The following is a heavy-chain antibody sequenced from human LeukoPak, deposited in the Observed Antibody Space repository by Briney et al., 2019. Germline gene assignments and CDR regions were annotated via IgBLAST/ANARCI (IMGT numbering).Heavy chain of an antibody. D-gene: IGHD3-10*01. CDR3: ARGPYGGDWFDP. CDR2: MNPNSGDT. V-gene: IGHV1-8*01. CDR1: GYTFTTYD. J-gene: IGHJ5*02. Sequence: ASVKVSCKASGYTFTTYDINWVRQATGQGLEWMGYMNPNSGDTGYAQKFQGRLTMTWDTSITTAYMELASLRSDDTAVYYCARGPYGGDWFDPWGQGTLVTVSS.